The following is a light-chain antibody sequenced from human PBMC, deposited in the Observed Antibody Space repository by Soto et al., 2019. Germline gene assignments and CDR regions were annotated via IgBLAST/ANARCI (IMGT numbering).Light chain of an antibody. CDR1: QTISSR. CDR2: KAT. CDR3: QQYNEFQYI. V-gene: IGKV1-5*03. J-gene: IGKJ2*01. Sequence: DIQMTQSPSSLSASVGDRVTIPCRASQTISSRLAWYQQKPGQAPKLLIYKATYLQTGVASRFSGSGSGTEFSLTISSLQPDDFAVYYCQQYNEFQYIFGQGTRLDI.